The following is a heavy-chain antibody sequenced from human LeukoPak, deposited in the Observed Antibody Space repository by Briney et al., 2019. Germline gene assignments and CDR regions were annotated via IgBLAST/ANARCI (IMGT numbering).Heavy chain of an antibody. CDR1: GGTFSNYA. V-gene: IGHV1-69*13. J-gene: IGHJ4*02. CDR3: ARDLGDSFDY. CDR2: IIPIFGTA. Sequence: SVKVSCKASGGTFSNYAISWLRQAPGQGLEWMGGIIPIFGTASYAQKFQGRVTITADESTSTAYMEPRSLRSEDTAVYYCARDLGDSFDYWGQGTLVTVSS. D-gene: IGHD3-10*01.